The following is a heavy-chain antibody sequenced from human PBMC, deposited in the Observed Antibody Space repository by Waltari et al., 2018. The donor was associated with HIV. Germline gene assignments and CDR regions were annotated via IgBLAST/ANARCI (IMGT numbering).Heavy chain of an antibody. D-gene: IGHD7-27*01. Sequence: QPQLQESGPGLVKPSETLSLTCTVSGGSISSSSYYWGWIRQPPGKGLEWIGSIYYSGSTYYNPSLKSRVTISVDTSKNQFSLKLSSVTAADTAVYYCATLGGATWGSGPYFDYWGQGTLVTVSS. CDR3: ATLGGATWGSGPYFDY. V-gene: IGHV4-39*01. J-gene: IGHJ4*02. CDR2: IYYSGST. CDR1: GGSISSSSYY.